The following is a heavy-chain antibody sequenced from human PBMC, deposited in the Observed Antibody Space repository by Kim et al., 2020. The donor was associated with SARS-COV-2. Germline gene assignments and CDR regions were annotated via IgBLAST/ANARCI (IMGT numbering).Heavy chain of an antibody. CDR2: IYHSGVT. CDR1: DGSFSTNW. J-gene: IGHJ5*02. CDR3: ARLDSDSENYFWFDP. Sequence: SETLSLTCAVSDGSFSTNWWTWVRQPTGKGLEWIGEIYHSGVTNYNPSLKSRVTISVDKPKNQFSLKLSSVTAADTAVYYCARLDSDSENYFWFDPWGQG. V-gene: IGHV4-4*02. D-gene: IGHD1-26*01.